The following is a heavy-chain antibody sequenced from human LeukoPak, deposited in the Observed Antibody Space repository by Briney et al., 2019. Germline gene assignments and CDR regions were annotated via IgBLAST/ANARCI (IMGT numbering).Heavy chain of an antibody. J-gene: IGHJ4*02. CDR2: ISSSGSGDNT. CDR3: AKDLTLSWIDY. V-gene: IGHV3-23*01. CDR1: GVTLSSFA. Sequence: PGGSLRLSCAASGVTLSSFAMSWARQAPGKGLEWVSGISSSGSGDNTYYADSVKGRFTISRDNSKNTLYLQMNSLRAEDTAVYHCAKDLTLSWIDYWGQGTLVTVSS. D-gene: IGHD3-16*02.